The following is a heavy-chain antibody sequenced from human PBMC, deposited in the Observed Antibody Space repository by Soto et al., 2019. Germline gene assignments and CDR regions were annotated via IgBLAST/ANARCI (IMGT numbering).Heavy chain of an antibody. D-gene: IGHD3-3*01. J-gene: IGHJ2*01. V-gene: IGHV4-34*01. CDR1: GGSFSGYY. Sequence: QVQLQQWGAGLLKPSETLSLTCAVYGGSFSGYYWSWIRQPPGKGLEWIGEINHSGSTNYNPSLKSLVTISVDTSKNHFSLKLSSVTAADTAVYYCASIQDYDFWSGSTGYFDLWGRGTLVTVSS. CDR3: ASIQDYDFWSGSTGYFDL. CDR2: INHSGST.